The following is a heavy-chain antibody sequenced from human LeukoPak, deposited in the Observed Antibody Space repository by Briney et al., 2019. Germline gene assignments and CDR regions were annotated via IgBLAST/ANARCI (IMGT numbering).Heavy chain of an antibody. D-gene: IGHD3-16*01. CDR1: GFTVTTLA. CDR2: IGESDGRT. J-gene: IGHJ6*02. V-gene: IGHV3-23*01. Sequence: GGSLRLSCAASGFTVTTLAMTWVRQAPGKGLEWVSVIGESDGRTYYADSVKGRFTISRDNSKNTLYLQMNSLRAEDTAVYYCAKDQGDVYHYYGMDVWGQGTTVTVSS. CDR3: AKDQGDVYHYYGMDV.